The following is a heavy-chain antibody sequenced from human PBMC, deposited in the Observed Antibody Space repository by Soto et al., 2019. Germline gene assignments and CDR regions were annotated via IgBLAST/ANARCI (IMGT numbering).Heavy chain of an antibody. CDR1: GGSISSSSYY. Sequence: SETLSLTCTVSGGSISSSSYYWGWIRQPPGKGLEWIGSIYYSGSTYYNPSLKSRVTISVDTSKNQFSLKLSSVTAADTAVYYCARRVIVVVPSAMESGWFDPWGQGTLVTVSS. V-gene: IGHV4-39*01. CDR3: ARRVIVVVPSAMESGWFDP. J-gene: IGHJ5*02. CDR2: IYYSGST. D-gene: IGHD2-2*01.